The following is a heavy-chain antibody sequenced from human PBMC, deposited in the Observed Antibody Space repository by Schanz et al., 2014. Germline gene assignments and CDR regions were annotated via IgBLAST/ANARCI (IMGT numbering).Heavy chain of an antibody. V-gene: IGHV4-4*02. Sequence: QVQLQESGPGLVKPSGTLSLTCAVSGASISSSNWWSWVRQPPGKGLEGIGEIYHSGSTNYNPSLKSRVSMAVDKPKKKFSLKVRSVTDADTAVYYCARGLRPFAELSAYWGQGTLVTVSS. D-gene: IGHD3-10*01. J-gene: IGHJ4*02. CDR2: IYHSGST. CDR1: GASISSSNW. CDR3: ARGLRPFAELSAY.